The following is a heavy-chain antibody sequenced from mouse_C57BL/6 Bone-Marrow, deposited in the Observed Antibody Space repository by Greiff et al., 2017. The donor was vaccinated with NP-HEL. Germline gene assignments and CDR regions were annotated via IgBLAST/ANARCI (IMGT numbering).Heavy chain of an antibody. Sequence: VQRVESGPELVKPGASVKISCKASGYAFSSSWMNWVKQRPGKGLEWIGRIYPGDGDTNYNGKFKGKATLTADKSSSTAYMQLSSLTSEDSAVYFCAREELVQGSPFAYWGQGTLVTVSA. CDR3: AREELVQGSPFAY. V-gene: IGHV1-82*01. CDR1: GYAFSSSW. D-gene: IGHD1-1*02. CDR2: IYPGDGDT. J-gene: IGHJ3*01.